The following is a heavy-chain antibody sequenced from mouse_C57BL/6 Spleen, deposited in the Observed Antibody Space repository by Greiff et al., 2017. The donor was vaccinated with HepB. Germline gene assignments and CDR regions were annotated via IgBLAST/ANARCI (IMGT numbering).Heavy chain of an antibody. CDR3: AKNPAYYDYPYYYAMDY. V-gene: IGHV2-5*01. Sequence: QVHVKQSGPGLVQPSQSLSITCTVSGFSLTSYGVHWVRQSPGKGLEWLGVIWRGGSTDYNAAFMSRLSITKDNSKSQVFFKMNSLQADDTAIYYCAKNPAYYDYPYYYAMDYWGQGTSVTVSS. J-gene: IGHJ4*01. CDR1: GFSLTSYG. CDR2: IWRGGST. D-gene: IGHD2-4*01.